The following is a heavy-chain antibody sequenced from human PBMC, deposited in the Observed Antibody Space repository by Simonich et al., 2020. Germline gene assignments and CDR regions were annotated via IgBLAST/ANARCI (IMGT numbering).Heavy chain of an antibody. CDR1: GYSIRSGYY. V-gene: IGHV4-38-2*01. CDR2: IYHSGST. CDR3: ARVGYSNYYYYGMDV. D-gene: IGHD6-13*01. Sequence: QVQLQESGPGLVTTSETLSLTCAVSGYSIRSGYYWGWIRQPPGKVLALIGSIYHSGSTYDNPSLNSRVTISVDTSKNQFSLKLSSVTAADTAVYYCARVGYSNYYYYGMDVWVQGTTVTVSS. J-gene: IGHJ6*02.